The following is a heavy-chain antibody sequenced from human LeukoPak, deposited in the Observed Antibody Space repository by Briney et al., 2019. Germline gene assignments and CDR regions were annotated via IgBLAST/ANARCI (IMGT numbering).Heavy chain of an antibody. CDR3: ARHSGLRSPFDP. D-gene: IGHD3-3*01. V-gene: IGHV4-39*01. Sequence: SETLSLTCTVSGGSISSSSYYWGWIRQPPGKGLEWIGSIYYSGNTYYNPSLESRVTISVDTSKNQLSLKLTSATAADTSVYYCARHSGLRSPFDPWGQGTLVTVSS. CDR1: GGSISSSSYY. J-gene: IGHJ5*02. CDR2: IYYSGNT.